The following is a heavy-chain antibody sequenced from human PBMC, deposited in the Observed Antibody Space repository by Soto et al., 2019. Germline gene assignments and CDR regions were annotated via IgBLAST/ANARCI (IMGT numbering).Heavy chain of an antibody. J-gene: IGHJ4*02. V-gene: IGHV4-39*01. CDR1: GSSISSSSYY. CDR2: IYYSGST. Sequence: SETLSLTCTVSGSSISSSSYYWGWIRQPPGKGLEWIGSIYYSGSTYYNPSLKSRVTISVDTSKNQFSLKLSSVTAADTAVYYCVSLAYDILIPFFDYWGQGTLVTVSS. CDR3: VSLAYDILIPFFDY. D-gene: IGHD3-9*01.